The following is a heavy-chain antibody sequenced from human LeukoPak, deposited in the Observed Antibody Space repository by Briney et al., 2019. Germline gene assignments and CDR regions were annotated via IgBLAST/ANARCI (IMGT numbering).Heavy chain of an antibody. V-gene: IGHV1-8*01. CDR3: ARNAPKTGDFFY. CDR1: GYTFTTYD. J-gene: IGHJ4*02. CDR2: VSPNSGNT. D-gene: IGHD7-27*01. Sequence: GASVKVSCKASGYTFTTYDINWVRQATGQGLEWMGWVSPNSGNTGYAQKFQGRVTLTRDTSISTAYMELSSLTSEDTAVYYCARNAPKTGDFFYWGQGTLVSVSS.